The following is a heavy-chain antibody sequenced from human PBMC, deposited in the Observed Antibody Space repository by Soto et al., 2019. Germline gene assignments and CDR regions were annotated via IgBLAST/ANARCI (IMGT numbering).Heavy chain of an antibody. Sequence: SQTLSLTCAISADSVSSNSAAWNWIRQSPSRGLEWLGRTYYRSKWYNDYAVSVRSRITINPDTSKNQFSLQLNSVTPEDTAVYYCARGRWLAPYYYYYGMDVWGQGTTVTVSS. CDR1: ADSVSSNSAA. J-gene: IGHJ6*02. D-gene: IGHD6-19*01. CDR2: TYYRSKWYN. CDR3: ARGRWLAPYYYYYGMDV. V-gene: IGHV6-1*01.